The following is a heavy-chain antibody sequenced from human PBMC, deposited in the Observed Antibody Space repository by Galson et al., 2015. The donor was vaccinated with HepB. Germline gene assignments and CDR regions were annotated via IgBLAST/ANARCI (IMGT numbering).Heavy chain of an antibody. CDR2: ISGSGGST. V-gene: IGHV3-23*01. CDR1: GLSFNSYA. Sequence: SLRLSCAASGLSFNSYAMSWVRQAPGKGLEWVSIISGSGGSTHYADSVKGRFTISRDNSENPLYLQMNSMRADDTAVYFCAKGEGGSGSYYVFDSWGQGTLVPVSS. J-gene: IGHJ4*02. CDR3: AKGEGGSGSYYVFDS. D-gene: IGHD3-10*01.